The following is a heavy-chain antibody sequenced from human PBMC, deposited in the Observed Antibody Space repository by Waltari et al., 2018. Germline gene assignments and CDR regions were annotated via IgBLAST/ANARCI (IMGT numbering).Heavy chain of an antibody. CDR3: ARGGIGVQFLEWLPGDFDN. CDR1: GGSFSGYK. D-gene: IGHD3-3*01. J-gene: IGHJ4*02. V-gene: IGHV4-34*01. CDR2: INYNGGT. Sequence: QVQLQQWGAGLLKPAETLSLTGAVSGGSFSGYKWTWIRQPPGKGLAWIGHINYNGGTNYSPSLESRVNISIDTSNRQFSLRLNSLTAADTAVYYCARGGIGVQFLEWLPGDFDNWGQGTLVTVSS.